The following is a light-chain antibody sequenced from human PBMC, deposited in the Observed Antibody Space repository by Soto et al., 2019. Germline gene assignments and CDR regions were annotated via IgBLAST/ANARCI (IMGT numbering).Light chain of an antibody. CDR2: AAS. CDR3: QQLNTYPVT. V-gene: IGKV1-9*01. CDR1: QGISRY. J-gene: IGKJ4*01. Sequence: IQLTQSPSSLSASVGDSVTITCRASQGISRYLSCYQQKPGRAPKLLISAASTLQSGVPARFSGSGSVTDFTLSITSLQPEDFATYYCQQLNTYPVTFGGGTKVDIK.